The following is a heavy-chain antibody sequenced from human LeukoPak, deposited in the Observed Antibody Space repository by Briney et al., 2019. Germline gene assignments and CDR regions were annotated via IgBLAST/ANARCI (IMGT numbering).Heavy chain of an antibody. J-gene: IGHJ4*02. CDR2: IYYSGST. Sequence: SETLSLTCTVSGGSISSSSYYWGWIRQPPGKGLEWIGSIYYSGSTYYNPSLKSRVTISVDTSKNQFSLKLSSVTAADTAVYYCARVVRDGYSGSDYWGQGTLVTVSS. V-gene: IGHV4-39*07. D-gene: IGHD5-24*01. CDR1: GGSISSSSYY. CDR3: ARVVRDGYSGSDY.